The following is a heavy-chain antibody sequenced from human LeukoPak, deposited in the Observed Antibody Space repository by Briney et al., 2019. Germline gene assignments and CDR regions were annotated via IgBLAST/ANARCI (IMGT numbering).Heavy chain of an antibody. V-gene: IGHV1-8*02. CDR2: MNPNSGNT. D-gene: IGHD3-9*01. J-gene: IGHJ2*01. Sequence: GASVKVSCKASGYTFTSYDINWVRQATGQGLEWMGWMNPNSGNTGYAQKFQGRVTMTRNTSISTAYMELSSLRSEDTAVYYCARGTPYYDILTGYFVSAKAHSPWYFDLWGRGTLVTVSS. CDR1: GYTFTSYD. CDR3: ARGTPYYDILTGYFVSAKAHSPWYFDL.